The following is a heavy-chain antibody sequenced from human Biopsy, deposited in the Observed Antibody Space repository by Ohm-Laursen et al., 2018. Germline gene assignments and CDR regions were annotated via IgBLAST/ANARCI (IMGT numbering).Heavy chain of an antibody. D-gene: IGHD1/OR15-1a*01. Sequence: LSLTCAPSGFTFSSYWMSWVRQARGKGLEWVANIKEDGSEKHYVDSVKGRFTISRDNAKNSLYLQMTSLRAEDTAVYFCVRGWWNRSSLFLDHWGQGSLVTVSS. CDR3: VRGWWNRSSLFLDH. V-gene: IGHV3-7*01. J-gene: IGHJ4*02. CDR1: GFTFSSYW. CDR2: IKEDGSEK.